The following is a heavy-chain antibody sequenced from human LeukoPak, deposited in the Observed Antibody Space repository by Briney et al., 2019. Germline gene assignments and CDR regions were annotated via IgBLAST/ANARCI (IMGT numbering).Heavy chain of an antibody. CDR3: ARGYSSSWYDAFDI. J-gene: IGHJ3*02. V-gene: IGHV1-2*06. D-gene: IGHD6-13*01. CDR1: GYTFTGYY. Sequence: GASVKVSCKASGYTFTGYYMHWVRQAPGQGLEWMGRINPNSGGTNYAQKFQGRVTMTRDTSISTAYMELSRLRSDDTAVCYCARGYSSSWYDAFDIWGQGTMVTVSS. CDR2: INPNSGGT.